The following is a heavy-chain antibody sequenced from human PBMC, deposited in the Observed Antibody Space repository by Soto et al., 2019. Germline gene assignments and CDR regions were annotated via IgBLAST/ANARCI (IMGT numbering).Heavy chain of an antibody. CDR3: TRGYYDSSGLRPFDY. D-gene: IGHD3-22*01. CDR1: GFTLSDHY. V-gene: IGHV3-72*01. Sequence: HPGGSLRLSCAASGFTLSDHYMDWVRQAPGKELEWVARSRNKAKGYTTDYVASVKGRFTISRDDSKSSLYLQMNSLKTEDTAVYYCTRGYYDSSGLRPFDYWGPGTLVTVSS. J-gene: IGHJ4*02. CDR2: SRNKAKGYTT.